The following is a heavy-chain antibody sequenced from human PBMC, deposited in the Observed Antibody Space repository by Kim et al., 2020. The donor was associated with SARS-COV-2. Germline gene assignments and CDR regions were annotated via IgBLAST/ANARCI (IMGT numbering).Heavy chain of an antibody. CDR3: ARNRGTVTTSYADY. J-gene: IGHJ4*02. V-gene: IGHV3-33*01. D-gene: IGHD4-17*01. Sequence: ADSVKGRCTISRDNSKNTLYLQMNSLRAEDTAVYYCARNRGTVTTSYADYWGQGTLVTVSS.